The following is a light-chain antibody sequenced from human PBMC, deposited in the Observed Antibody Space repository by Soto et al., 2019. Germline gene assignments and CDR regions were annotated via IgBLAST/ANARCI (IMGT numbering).Light chain of an antibody. CDR1: QSVSIL. CDR2: GAT. J-gene: IGKJ1*01. CDR3: QQHNNWPRT. V-gene: IGKV3-15*01. Sequence: LVMTQWSASLSVSQWEIATLSCRASQSVSILLAWNQQIPGQAPMVLIHGATNRATGIPPRFSGSGSGTEFTLTISSLQSEDFAVYYCQQHNNWPRTFGQGTKV.